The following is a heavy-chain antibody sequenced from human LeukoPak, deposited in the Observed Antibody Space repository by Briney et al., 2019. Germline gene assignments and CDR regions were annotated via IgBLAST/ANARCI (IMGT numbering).Heavy chain of an antibody. Sequence: QPGGSLRLSCTVSGFTFSGHWMNWVRQAPGKGLDWVANIKYDGTEKHYVASVEGRFTISRDNAKESVYLQMSNLRAEDTAVYYCATRNNREYSGQGILVTVSS. CDR3: ATRNNREY. V-gene: IGHV3-7*01. J-gene: IGHJ4*02. CDR1: GFTFSGHW. CDR2: IKYDGTEK.